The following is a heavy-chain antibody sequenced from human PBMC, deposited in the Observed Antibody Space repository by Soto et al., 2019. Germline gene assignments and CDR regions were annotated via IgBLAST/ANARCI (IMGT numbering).Heavy chain of an antibody. D-gene: IGHD5-18*01. CDR1: GGSISSYY. CDR2: IYYSGST. J-gene: IGHJ4*02. Sequence: SETLSLTCTVSGGSISSYYWSWIRQPPGKGLEWIGYIYYSGSTNYNPSLKSRVTISVDTSKNQFSLKLSSVTAADTAVYYCARINYSYGYPVDYWGQGTLVTVSS. V-gene: IGHV4-59*01. CDR3: ARINYSYGYPVDY.